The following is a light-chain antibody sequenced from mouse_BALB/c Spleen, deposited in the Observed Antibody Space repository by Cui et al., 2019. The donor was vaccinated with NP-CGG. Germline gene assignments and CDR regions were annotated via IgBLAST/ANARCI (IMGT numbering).Light chain of an antibody. Sequence: QAVVTQESAPTTSPGETVTLTCRSSTGAVTTSNYANWVQEKPDHLFTGLIGGTNNRAPGVPARFSGSLIGDKDALTITGVQTEDEAIYFCALWYSNHWVFGGGTKLTVL. CDR3: ALWYSNHWV. CDR1: TGAVTTSNY. CDR2: GTN. J-gene: IGLJ1*01. V-gene: IGLV1*01.